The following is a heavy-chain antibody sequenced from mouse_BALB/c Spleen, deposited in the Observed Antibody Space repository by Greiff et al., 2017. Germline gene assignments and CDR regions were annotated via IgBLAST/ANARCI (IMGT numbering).Heavy chain of an antibody. J-gene: IGHJ3*01. CDR2: ISDGGSYT. CDR1: GFTFSDYY. CDR3: ARDGVGLFAY. D-gene: IGHD4-1*01. V-gene: IGHV5-4*02. Sequence: EVQGVESGGGLVKPGGSLKLSCAASGFTFSDYYMYWVRQTPEKRLEWVATISDGGSYTYYPDSVKGRFTISRDNAKNNLYLQMSSLKSEDTAMYYCARDGVGLFAYWGQGTLVTVSA.